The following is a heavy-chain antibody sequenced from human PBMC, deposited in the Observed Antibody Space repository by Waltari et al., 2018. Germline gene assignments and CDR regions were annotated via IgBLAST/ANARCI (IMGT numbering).Heavy chain of an antibody. CDR3: ARGGDSSSWYSNWFDP. V-gene: IGHV4-59*01. CDR2: IYYSGST. J-gene: IGHJ5*02. D-gene: IGHD6-13*01. Sequence: QVQLQESGPGLVKPSETLSLTCTVSGGSLSSYYWSWTRHPPGKGLAWIGYIYYSGSTNYNPSLKSRVTISVDTSKNQFSLKLSSVTAADTAVYYCARGGDSSSWYSNWFDPWGQGTLVTVSS. CDR1: GGSLSSYY.